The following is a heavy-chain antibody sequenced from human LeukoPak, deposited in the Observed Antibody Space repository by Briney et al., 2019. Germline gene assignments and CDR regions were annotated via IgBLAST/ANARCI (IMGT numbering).Heavy chain of an antibody. Sequence: PSETLSLTCTVSGGSISSYYWSWIRQPPGKGLEWIGYIYYSGSTNYNPSLKSRVTISEDTSKNQFSLRLSSVTAADTAVYFCARTVHYSSGWSPTYYLDYWGQGTLVTVSS. CDR2: IYYSGST. CDR1: GGSISSYY. V-gene: IGHV4-59*01. D-gene: IGHD6-19*01. J-gene: IGHJ4*02. CDR3: ARTVHYSSGWSPTYYLDY.